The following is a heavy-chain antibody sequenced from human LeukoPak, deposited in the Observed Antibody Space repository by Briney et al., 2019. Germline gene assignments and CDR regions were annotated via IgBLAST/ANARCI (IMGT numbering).Heavy chain of an antibody. D-gene: IGHD2/OR15-2a*01. Sequence: SETLSLTCAVYGGSFSGYYWSWIRQPPGKGLEWIGEINHSGSTNYNPSLKSRVTISVDTSKNQFSLKLSSVTAADTAVYYCAREYGDAFDIWGQGTTVTVSS. CDR2: INHSGST. CDR3: AREYGDAFDI. CDR1: GGSFSGYY. J-gene: IGHJ3*02. V-gene: IGHV4-34*01.